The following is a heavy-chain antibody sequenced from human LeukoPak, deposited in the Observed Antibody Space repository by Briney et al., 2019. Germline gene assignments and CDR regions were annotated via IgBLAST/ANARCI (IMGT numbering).Heavy chain of an antibody. Sequence: GGSLRLPCSVTGISVSSNSLTWVRQAPGKGLEWVAALLTGASTYYAASVKGRFTISRDNSRNIVYLQMNSLIIEDTAVYYCARSHYFDSSGSDFDSWGQGTLVTVSS. CDR3: ARSHYFDSSGSDFDS. D-gene: IGHD3-22*01. CDR1: GISVSSNS. CDR2: LLTGAST. J-gene: IGHJ4*02. V-gene: IGHV3-53*01.